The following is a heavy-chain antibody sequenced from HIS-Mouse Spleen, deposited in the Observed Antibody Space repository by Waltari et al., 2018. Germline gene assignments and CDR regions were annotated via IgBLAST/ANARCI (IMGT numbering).Heavy chain of an antibody. CDR2: IWYDGSNK. V-gene: IGHV3-33*01. J-gene: IGHJ3*02. CDR1: GFTFSSYG. CDR3: ARDPSGSGYYYASAFDI. Sequence: QVQLVESGGGVVQPGRSLRLSCAASGFTFSSYGMPWVRPAPGKGLEWVAVIWYDGSNKYYADSVKGRFTISRDNSKNTLYLQMNSLRAEDTAVYYCARDPSGSGYYYASAFDIWGQGTMVTVSS. D-gene: IGHD3-22*01.